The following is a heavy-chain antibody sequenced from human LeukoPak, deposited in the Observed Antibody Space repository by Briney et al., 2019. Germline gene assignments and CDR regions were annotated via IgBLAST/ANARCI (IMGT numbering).Heavy chain of an antibody. CDR3: ARGYCSGGSCYLKTGNWFDP. J-gene: IGHJ5*02. Sequence: GGSLRLSCAASGFTFSSYWMHWVRQAPGKGPVWVSRINSDGSSTSYADSVKGRFTISRDNAKNTLYLQMNSLRAEDTAVYYCARGYCSGGSCYLKTGNWFDPWGQGTLVTVSS. V-gene: IGHV3-74*01. D-gene: IGHD2-15*01. CDR1: GFTFSSYW. CDR2: INSDGSST.